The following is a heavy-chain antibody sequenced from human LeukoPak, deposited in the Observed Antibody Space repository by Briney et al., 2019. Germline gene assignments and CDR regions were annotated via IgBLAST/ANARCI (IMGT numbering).Heavy chain of an antibody. CDR3: ARSLDTYGGKSDAFDI. Sequence: KASETLSLTCTVSGGSISSSSYYWGWIRQPPGKGLEWIGSIYYSGSTCYNPSLKSRVTISVDTSKNQFSLKLSSVTAADTAVFYCARSLDTYGGKSDAFDIWGQGTMVTVSS. D-gene: IGHD4-23*01. J-gene: IGHJ3*02. V-gene: IGHV4-39*01. CDR2: IYYSGST. CDR1: GGSISSSSYY.